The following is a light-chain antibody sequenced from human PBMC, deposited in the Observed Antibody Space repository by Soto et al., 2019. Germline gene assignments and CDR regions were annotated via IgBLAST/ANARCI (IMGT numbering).Light chain of an antibody. CDR2: EGS. V-gene: IGLV2-23*01. Sequence: QSALTQPASVSGSPGQSITISCTGTSSDVGSYNLVSWYQQHPGEAPKLMIYEGSVRPSGVSNHFSGSKSGNTASLTISGLQAEDEADYYCCSYAGTSTFVFGTGTKLTVL. CDR1: SSDVGSYNL. CDR3: CSYAGTSTFV. J-gene: IGLJ1*01.